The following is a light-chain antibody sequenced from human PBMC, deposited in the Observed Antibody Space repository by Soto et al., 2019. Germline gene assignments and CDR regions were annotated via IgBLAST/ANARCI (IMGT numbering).Light chain of an antibody. J-gene: IGKJ2*01. V-gene: IGKV3-20*01. Sequence: EIVLTQSPGTLSLSPVDRATLSCRASQTVTNNYLAWYQQKPGQAPRLLIYGASSRATGIPDRFSGSGSGTDFTLTISSLEPEDFAVYYCQQYGTSPHTFGQGTKLEIK. CDR1: QTVTNNY. CDR2: GAS. CDR3: QQYGTSPHT.